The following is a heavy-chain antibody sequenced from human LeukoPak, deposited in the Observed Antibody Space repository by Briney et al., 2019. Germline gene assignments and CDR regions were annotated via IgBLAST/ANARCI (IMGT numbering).Heavy chain of an antibody. CDR2: ISAYNGNT. Sequence: ASVKVSCKASGYTFTSYGISWVRQAPGQGLEWIGWISAYNGNTNYAQKLQGRVTMTTDTSTSTAYMELRSLRSDDTAVYYCARVVLWQQPVRYYFDYWGQGTLVTVSS. D-gene: IGHD6-13*01. CDR3: ARVVLWQQPVRYYFDY. V-gene: IGHV1-18*01. CDR1: GYTFTSYG. J-gene: IGHJ4*02.